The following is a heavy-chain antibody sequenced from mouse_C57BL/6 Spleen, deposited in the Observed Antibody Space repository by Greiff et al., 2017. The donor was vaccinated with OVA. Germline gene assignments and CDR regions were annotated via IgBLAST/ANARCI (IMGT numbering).Heavy chain of an antibody. Sequence: VQLQQSGPELVKPGASVKIPCKASGYTFTDYNMDWVKQSHGKSLEWIGDINPNNGGTIYNQKFKGKATLTVDKSSSTAYMELRSLTYEDAAVYYCATLYDYDGFADWGTGTLVTVSA. D-gene: IGHD2-4*01. CDR1: GYTFTDYN. J-gene: IGHJ3*01. V-gene: IGHV1-18*01. CDR2: INPNNGGT. CDR3: ATLYDYDGFAD.